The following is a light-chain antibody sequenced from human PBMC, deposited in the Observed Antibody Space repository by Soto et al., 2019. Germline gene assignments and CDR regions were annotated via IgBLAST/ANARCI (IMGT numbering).Light chain of an antibody. Sequence: DIQMTQSPSTLSASVGDRVTITCRASQFIRNWLAWYQQKPGTPPQLLIYDASTLESGVPSRFSGSGSGTEVTLTISRLQADDFATYYCQQYNGDSGYTFGQGTKLESK. CDR2: DAS. V-gene: IGKV1-5*01. CDR3: QQYNGDSGYT. CDR1: QFIRNW. J-gene: IGKJ2*01.